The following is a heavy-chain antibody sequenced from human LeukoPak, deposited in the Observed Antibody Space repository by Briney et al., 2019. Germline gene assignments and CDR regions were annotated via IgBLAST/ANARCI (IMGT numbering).Heavy chain of an antibody. Sequence: ASVKVSCKASGYTFTSYGISWVRQAPGQRLEWMGWINAGNGNTKYSQKFQGRVTITRDTSASTAYMELSSLRSEDTAVYYCARLIQGRNDYWGQGTLVTVSS. J-gene: IGHJ4*02. D-gene: IGHD2-21*01. CDR1: GYTFTSYG. CDR2: INAGNGNT. V-gene: IGHV1-3*01. CDR3: ARLIQGRNDY.